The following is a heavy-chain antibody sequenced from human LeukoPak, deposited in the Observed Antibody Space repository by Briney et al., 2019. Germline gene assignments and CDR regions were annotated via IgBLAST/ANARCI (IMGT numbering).Heavy chain of an antibody. V-gene: IGHV3-48*04. Sequence: GGSLRLSCAPSGFTFTTYWMGWVRQAPGKGLEWVSYISSSGSTIYYADSVKGRFTISRDNAKNSLYLQMNSLRAEDTAVYYCAREGALTVTKDAFDIWGQGTMVTVSS. CDR2: ISSSGSTI. D-gene: IGHD4-17*01. CDR3: AREGALTVTKDAFDI. J-gene: IGHJ3*02. CDR1: GFTFTTYW.